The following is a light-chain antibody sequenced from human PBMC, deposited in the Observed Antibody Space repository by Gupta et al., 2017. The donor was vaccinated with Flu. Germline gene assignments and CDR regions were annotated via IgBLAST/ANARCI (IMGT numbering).Light chain of an antibody. Sequence: EIVMTQSPATQSASPGERATLSCRASRSISSNLAWYQQKPGQAPSLLKYGASTRATGIPARFSGSGSGAEFTLIISSLPSEDFADYYCQQYNNWPRTFGGGTKVEIK. V-gene: IGKV3-15*01. J-gene: IGKJ4*01. CDR1: RSISSN. CDR2: GAS. CDR3: QQYNNWPRT.